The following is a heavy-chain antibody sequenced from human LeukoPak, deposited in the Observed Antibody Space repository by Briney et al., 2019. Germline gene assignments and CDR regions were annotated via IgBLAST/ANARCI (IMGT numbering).Heavy chain of an antibody. J-gene: IGHJ4*02. V-gene: IGHV4-39*01. Sequence: SETLPLTCAVYGGSFSGYYWGWIRQPPGKGLEWIGSIYYSGSTYYNPSLKSRVTISVDTSKNQFSLKLSSVTAADTAVYYCARLGRYYYDSSGFDYWGQGTLVTVSS. CDR1: GGSFSGYY. CDR2: IYYSGST. CDR3: ARLGRYYYDSSGFDY. D-gene: IGHD3-22*01.